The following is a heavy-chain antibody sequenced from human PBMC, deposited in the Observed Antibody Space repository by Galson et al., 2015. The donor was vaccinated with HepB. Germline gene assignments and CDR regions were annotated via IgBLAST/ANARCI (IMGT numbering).Heavy chain of an antibody. CDR2: TYYRSKWYN. J-gene: IGHJ6*02. CDR3: ARDQPTVTKYYYYYGMDV. V-gene: IGHV6-1*01. Sequence: CAISGDSVSSNSAAWNWIRQSPSRGLEWLGRTYYRSKWYNDYAVSVKSRITINPDTSKNQFSLQLNSVTPEDTAVYYCARDQPTVTKYYYYYGMDVWGQGTTVTVSS. D-gene: IGHD4-17*01. CDR1: GDSVSSNSAA.